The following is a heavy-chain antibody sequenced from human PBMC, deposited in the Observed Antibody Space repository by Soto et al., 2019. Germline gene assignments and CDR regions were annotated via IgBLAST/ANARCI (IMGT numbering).Heavy chain of an antibody. CDR2: ISPYTGNT. V-gene: IGHV1-18*01. CDR3: VMVDNYVTPTPQGV. J-gene: IGHJ6*02. CDR1: GYIFVNYG. Sequence: QVQLVQSGDEVKKPGASVKVSCKASGYIFVNYGIAWVRQAPGPGLEWMGWISPYTGNTHSATKVPGTLTMTTDTSTSTADMALGRLTSDDTAVYYCVMVDNYVTPTPQGVWCQGTTGSVSS. D-gene: IGHD3-16*01.